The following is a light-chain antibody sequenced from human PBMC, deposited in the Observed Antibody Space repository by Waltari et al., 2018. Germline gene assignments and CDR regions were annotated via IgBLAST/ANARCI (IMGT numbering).Light chain of an antibody. J-gene: IGLJ1*01. V-gene: IGLV2-11*01. Sequence: QSALTQPRSVSGSPGESVTISCPGTSSDVGGYDYVSWYQQHPGKAPKLMIYGVSNRPSGVPDRFSGSKSGNTASLTISGLQADDEADYYCCSYAGSFPYVFGTGTQVSVL. CDR1: SSDVGGYDY. CDR2: GVS. CDR3: CSYAGSFPYV.